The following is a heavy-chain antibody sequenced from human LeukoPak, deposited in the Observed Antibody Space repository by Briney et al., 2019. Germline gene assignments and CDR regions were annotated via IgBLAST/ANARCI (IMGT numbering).Heavy chain of an antibody. Sequence: GGSLRLSCAASGVTFSSLAMSWVRQAPGKGLERVSSISSSSSYIYYADSVKGRFTISRDNAKNSLYLQMNSLRAEDTAVYYCARGVDTAMAVDAFDIWGQGTMVTVSS. CDR3: ARGVDTAMAVDAFDI. D-gene: IGHD5-18*01. CDR2: ISSSSSYI. J-gene: IGHJ3*02. CDR1: GVTFSSLA. V-gene: IGHV3-21*01.